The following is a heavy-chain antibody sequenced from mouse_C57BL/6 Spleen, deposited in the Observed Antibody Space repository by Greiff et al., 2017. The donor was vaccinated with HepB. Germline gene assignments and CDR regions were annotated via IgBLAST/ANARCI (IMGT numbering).Heavy chain of an antibody. V-gene: IGHV1-52*01. CDR3: ASWDYYGKLFDY. CDR2: IDPSDSET. J-gene: IGHJ2*01. D-gene: IGHD1-1*01. Sequence: QVQLQQPGAELVRPGSSVKLSCKASGYTFTSYWMHWVKQRPIQGLEWIGNIDPSDSETHYNQKFKDKATLTVDKSSSTAYMQLSSLISEDSAVYYCASWDYYGKLFDYWGQGTTLTVSS. CDR1: GYTFTSYW.